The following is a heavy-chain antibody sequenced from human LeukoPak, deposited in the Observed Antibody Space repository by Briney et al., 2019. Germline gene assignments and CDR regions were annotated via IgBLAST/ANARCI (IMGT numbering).Heavy chain of an antibody. Sequence: SETLSLICNVSGYSISIDYYWGWIRQPPGKGLEWIGSIHQIGSTYYNPSLKSRVTISVDPSKIQLSLNLTSMTAADTAVYYCVRHPSTYGISPDYVDFWGQGTLVIVSS. J-gene: IGHJ4*02. D-gene: IGHD3-10*01. V-gene: IGHV4-38-2*02. CDR2: IHQIGST. CDR3: VRHPSTYGISPDYVDF. CDR1: GYSISIDYY.